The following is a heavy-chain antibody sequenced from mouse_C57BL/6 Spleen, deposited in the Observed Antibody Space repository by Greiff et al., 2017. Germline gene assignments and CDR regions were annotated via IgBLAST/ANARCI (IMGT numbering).Heavy chain of an antibody. CDR3: ASPGTGFAY. J-gene: IGHJ3*01. CDR2: INPYNGGT. D-gene: IGHD4-1*01. V-gene: IGHV1-19*01. CDR1: GYTFTDYY. Sequence: EVKLQQSGPVLVKPGASVKMSCKASGYTFTDYYMNWVKQSHGKSLEWIGVINPYNGGTSYNQKFKGKATLTVDKSSSTAYMELNSLTSEDSAVYYCASPGTGFAYWGQGTLVTVSA.